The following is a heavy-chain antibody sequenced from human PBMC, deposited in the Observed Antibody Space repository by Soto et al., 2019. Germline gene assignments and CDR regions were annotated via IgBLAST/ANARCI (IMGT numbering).Heavy chain of an antibody. CDR1: GDSIGTGGYY. Sequence: QVQLQESGPGLVKPSQTLSLTCTVSGDSIGTGGYYWDWIRQHPGKGPEWIGYIHYSGNTYYNPSLKSLLTISLDPSKNQFSLHLSSVTAADTAVYYCATNHDDISGRTPLLFDSWGQGTLVTVSS. CDR2: IHYSGNT. V-gene: IGHV4-31*01. CDR3: ATNHDDISGRTPLLFDS. D-gene: IGHD3-22*01. J-gene: IGHJ4*02.